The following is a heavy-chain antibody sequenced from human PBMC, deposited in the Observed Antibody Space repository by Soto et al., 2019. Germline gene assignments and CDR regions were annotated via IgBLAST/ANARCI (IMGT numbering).Heavy chain of an antibody. D-gene: IGHD2-8*01. J-gene: IGHJ4*02. CDR1: GFIFRSHS. CDR3: ARRYCTDGVCPFDN. V-gene: IGHV3-21*02. CDR2: ISASGNSK. Sequence: EVQLVESGGGLVKPGGSLRLSCAASGFIFRSHSMSWVRLAPGKGLEWVSSISASGNSKYYADSVRGRFTISRDNVEGSLYLQLNSLRYEDTATYYCARRYCTDGVCPFDNWGQGTLVTVSS.